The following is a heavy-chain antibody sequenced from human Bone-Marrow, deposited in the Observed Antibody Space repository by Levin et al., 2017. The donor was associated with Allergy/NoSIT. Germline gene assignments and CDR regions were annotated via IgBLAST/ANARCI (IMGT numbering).Heavy chain of an antibody. CDR3: ARGPSLECSSTSCYFDY. CDR2: INHSGST. J-gene: IGHJ4*02. Sequence: SETLSLTCAVYGGSFSGYYWSWIRQPPGKGLEWIGEINHSGSTNYNPSLKSRVTISVDTSKNQFSLKLSSVTAADTAVYYCARGPSLECSSTSCYFDYWGQGTLVTVSS. CDR1: GGSFSGYY. V-gene: IGHV4-34*01. D-gene: IGHD2-2*01.